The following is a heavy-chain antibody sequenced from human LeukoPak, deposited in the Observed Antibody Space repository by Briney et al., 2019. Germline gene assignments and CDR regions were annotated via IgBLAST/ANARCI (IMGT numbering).Heavy chain of an antibody. CDR2: INHSGST. D-gene: IGHD3-3*01. CDR3: ARSYDYDFWSGYQYYFDY. V-gene: IGHV4-34*01. Sequence: SETLSLTCAVYGGSFSGYYWSWIRQPLGKGLEWIGEINHSGSTNYNPSLKSRVTISVDTSKNQFSLKLSSVTAADTAVYYCARSYDYDFWSGYQYYFDYWGQGTLVTVSS. J-gene: IGHJ4*02. CDR1: GGSFSGYY.